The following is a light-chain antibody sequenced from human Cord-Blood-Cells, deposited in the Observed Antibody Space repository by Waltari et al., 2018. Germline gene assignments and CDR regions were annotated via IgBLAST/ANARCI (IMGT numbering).Light chain of an antibody. V-gene: IGKV1-33*01. CDR3: QQYDNLPIT. CDR1: QDISNY. J-gene: IGKJ5*01. Sequence: DIQMTQSPSSLSASVGDSVTITCQASQDISNYLNWYQQKPGKAPKLLIYDASNLETGVPSSFSGSGSGTDFTFTISSLQPEDIATYYCQQYDNLPITFGQGTRLEIK. CDR2: DAS.